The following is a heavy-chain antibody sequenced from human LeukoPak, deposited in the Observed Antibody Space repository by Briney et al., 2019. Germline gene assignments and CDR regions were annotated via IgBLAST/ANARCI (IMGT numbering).Heavy chain of an antibody. D-gene: IGHD6-19*01. CDR3: AKDAVAGTPLHYYYYYGMDV. J-gene: IGHJ6*02. CDR1: GFTFSSYG. V-gene: IGHV3-30*18. Sequence: GRSLRLSCAASGFTFSSYGMHWVRQAPGKGLEWVAVISYDGSNKYYADSVKGRLTISRDNSKNTLYLQMNSLRAEDTAVYYCAKDAVAGTPLHYYYYYGMDVWGQGTTVTVSS. CDR2: ISYDGSNK.